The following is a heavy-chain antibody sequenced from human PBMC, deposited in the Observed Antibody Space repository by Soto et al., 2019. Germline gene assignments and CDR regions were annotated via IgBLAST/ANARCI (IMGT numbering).Heavy chain of an antibody. CDR2: IYYSGST. CDR1: GGSIRSSDYY. CDR3: ARARSDLQILTAYNWFDP. J-gene: IGHJ5*02. D-gene: IGHD7-27*01. Sequence: PSDRMALTSAVCGGSIRSSDYYWTWISQPPGKGLEWIGYIYYSGSTYYNPSLKSRVTISVDTSKNQFSLKLSSVTAADTAVYYCARARSDLQILTAYNWFDPRGQGTLVTGSS. V-gene: IGHV4-30-4*02.